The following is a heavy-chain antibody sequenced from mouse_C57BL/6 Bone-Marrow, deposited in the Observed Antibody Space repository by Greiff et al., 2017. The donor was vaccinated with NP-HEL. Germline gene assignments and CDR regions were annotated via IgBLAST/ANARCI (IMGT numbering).Heavy chain of an antibody. V-gene: IGHV1-81*01. Sequence: VQLQQSGAELARPGASVKLSCKASGYTFTSYGISWVKQRTGQGLEWIGEIYPRSGNTYYNEKLKGNATLTADKSSSTAYIELRSLTSEDSAVYFCARRGDGYYGSDAMDYWGQGTSVTVSS. D-gene: IGHD2-3*01. CDR3: ARRGDGYYGSDAMDY. CDR1: GYTFTSYG. CDR2: IYPRSGNT. J-gene: IGHJ4*01.